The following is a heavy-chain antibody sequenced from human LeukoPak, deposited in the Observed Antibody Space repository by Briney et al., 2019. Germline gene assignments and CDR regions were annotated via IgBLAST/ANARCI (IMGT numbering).Heavy chain of an antibody. D-gene: IGHD3-3*01. Sequence: GRSLRLSCAASGFTFSSYGMHWVRQAPGKGLEWVAVISYDGSNKYYADSVKGRFTISRDNSKNTLYLQMNSLRAEDTAVYYCAKGGVNYDFWSGYQHYYYYYYMDVWGKGTTVTVSS. CDR3: AKGGVNYDFWSGYQHYYYYYYMDV. V-gene: IGHV3-30*18. J-gene: IGHJ6*03. CDR1: GFTFSSYG. CDR2: ISYDGSNK.